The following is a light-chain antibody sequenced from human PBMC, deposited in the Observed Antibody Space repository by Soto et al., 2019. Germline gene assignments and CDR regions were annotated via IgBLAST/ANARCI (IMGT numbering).Light chain of an antibody. J-gene: IGLJ2*01. V-gene: IGLV2-14*01. CDR3: SAYTGSSLI. Sequence: QSALTQPASVSGSPGQSITISCTGTSSDVGSYNFVSWYQQHPSKAPKLMLYEVNNRPSGGSRRFSGSKSGNTASLTISGLQAEDEADYFCSAYTGSSLIFGGGTKLTVL. CDR1: SSDVGSYNF. CDR2: EVN.